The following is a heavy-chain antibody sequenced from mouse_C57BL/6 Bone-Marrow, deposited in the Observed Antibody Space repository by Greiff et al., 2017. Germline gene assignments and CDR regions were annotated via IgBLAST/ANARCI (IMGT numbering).Heavy chain of an antibody. CDR1: GYTFTSYW. V-gene: IGHV1-55*01. CDR3: SGRNYDGSSRPFDY. Sequence: QVQLQQSGAELVKPGASVKMSCKASGYTFTSYWITWVKQRPGQGLEWIGDIYPGSGSTNYNEKFKSKATLTVDTSSSTAYMQLSSLTSEDSAVYYGSGRNYDGSSRPFDYWGQGTTLTVSS. J-gene: IGHJ2*01. CDR2: IYPGSGST. D-gene: IGHD1-1*01.